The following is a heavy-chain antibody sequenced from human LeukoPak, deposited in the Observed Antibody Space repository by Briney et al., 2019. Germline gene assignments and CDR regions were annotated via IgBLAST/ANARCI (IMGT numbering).Heavy chain of an antibody. Sequence: PGGSLRLSCAASGFTFSSYGMHWVRQAPGKGLEWVAVIWYDGSNKYYADSVKGRFTISRDNSKNTLYLQMNSLRAEDTAVYYCASKGYCSGGSCYGRTFDIWGQGTMVTVSS. V-gene: IGHV3-33*01. J-gene: IGHJ3*02. CDR2: IWYDGSNK. CDR1: GFTFSSYG. D-gene: IGHD2-15*01. CDR3: ASKGYCSGGSCYGRTFDI.